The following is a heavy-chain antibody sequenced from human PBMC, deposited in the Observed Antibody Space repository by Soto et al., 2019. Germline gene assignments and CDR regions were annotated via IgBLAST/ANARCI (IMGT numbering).Heavy chain of an antibody. J-gene: IGHJ6*01. D-gene: IGHD3-3*01. CDR3: ARDSRYYDFWWCRLRGSYY. Sequence: ASVNVSFQASVYTFTSYYRHSVRQPPAKGLDGMGIINPKGGSASYAQKFEGRVTMTRDTSTSTVSMELSSLRAEDTGVYYCARDSRYYDFWWCRLRGSYY. CDR2: INPKGGSA. CDR1: VYTFTSYY. V-gene: IGHV1-46*03.